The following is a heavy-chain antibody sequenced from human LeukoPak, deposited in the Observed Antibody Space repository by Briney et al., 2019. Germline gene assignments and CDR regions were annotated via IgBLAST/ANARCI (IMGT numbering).Heavy chain of an antibody. V-gene: IGHV4-34*01. Sequence: SETLSLTCAVYGGSFSGCYWSWIRQPPGKGLEWIGEINHSGSTNYNPSLKSRVTISVDTSKNQFSLKLSSVTAADTAVYYCARGPRYSSSWYRILDYWGQGTLVTVSS. D-gene: IGHD6-13*01. J-gene: IGHJ4*02. CDR1: GGSFSGCY. CDR3: ARGPRYSSSWYRILDY. CDR2: INHSGST.